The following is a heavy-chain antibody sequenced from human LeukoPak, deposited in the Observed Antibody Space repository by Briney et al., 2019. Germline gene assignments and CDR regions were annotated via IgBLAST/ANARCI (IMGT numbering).Heavy chain of an antibody. CDR3: ARENWHFDL. CDR1: GGSFSNYY. CDR2: INQSGTT. Sequence: PSETLSLTCAVYGGSFSNYYWSWIRQSPGKGLEWIGEINQSGTTKYNPSLESRATMSTDTSKNQFSLKLTSVTAADTAVYYCARENWHFDLWGRGTLVTVSS. J-gene: IGHJ2*01. V-gene: IGHV4-34*01.